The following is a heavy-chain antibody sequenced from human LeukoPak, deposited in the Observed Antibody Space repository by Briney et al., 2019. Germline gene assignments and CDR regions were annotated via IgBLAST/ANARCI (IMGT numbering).Heavy chain of an antibody. CDR1: GFTFSSYA. Sequence: PGGSLRLSCAASGFTFSSYAMHWVRQAPGKGLEWVAVISYDGSNKYYADSVKGRFTISRDNSKNTLYLQMNSLGAEDTAVYYCARDLGVDSKEEMDSRLVDYWGQGTLVTVSS. D-gene: IGHD3-16*01. CDR2: ISYDGSNK. V-gene: IGHV3-30-3*01. J-gene: IGHJ4*02. CDR3: ARDLGVDSKEEMDSRLVDY.